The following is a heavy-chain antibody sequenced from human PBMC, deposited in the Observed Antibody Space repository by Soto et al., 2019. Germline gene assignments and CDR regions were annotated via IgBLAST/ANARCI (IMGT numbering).Heavy chain of an antibody. V-gene: IGHV3-74*01. CDR3: ASSETWGVAFDI. D-gene: IGHD1-26*01. CDR2: VNSDGSST. J-gene: IGHJ3*02. Sequence: QAIVKGLVWVSRVNSDGSSTIYWDAVKGRFTIFRDNAKNTLYLQMNSLRAEDTAVYYWASSETWGVAFDIWGQGTMVTVSS.